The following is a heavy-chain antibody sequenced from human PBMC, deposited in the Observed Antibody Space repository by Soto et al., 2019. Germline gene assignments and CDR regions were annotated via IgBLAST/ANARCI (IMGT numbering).Heavy chain of an antibody. CDR2: IYSGGST. V-gene: IGHV3-53*04. CDR1: GFTVSSNY. CDR3: AREVCHGWFDP. J-gene: IGHJ5*02. Sequence: EVQLVESGGGLVQPGGSLRLSCAASGFTVSSNYMSWVRQAPGKGLEWVSVIYSGGSTYYADSVKGRFTISRHNSKNTLYLQMTSLRAEDTAVYYCAREVCHGWFDPWGQGTLVTVSS.